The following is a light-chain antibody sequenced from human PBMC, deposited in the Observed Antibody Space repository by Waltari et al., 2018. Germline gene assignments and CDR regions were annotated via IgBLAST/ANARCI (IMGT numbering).Light chain of an antibody. CDR1: DLGAKR. V-gene: IGLV3-21*04. Sequence: SYALTQPPSVSVAPGETARLSCGGGDLGAKRAPWYRLRPGQAPVLVIYFNSSRTSDTPDRFSASNSGDTAMLTINKVEAGDEADYFCQVWDSATDRLVFGGGTKLTVL. CDR2: FNS. CDR3: QVWDSATDRLV. J-gene: IGLJ2*01.